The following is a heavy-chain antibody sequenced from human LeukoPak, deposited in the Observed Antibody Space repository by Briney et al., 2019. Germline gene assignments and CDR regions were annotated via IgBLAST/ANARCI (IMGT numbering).Heavy chain of an antibody. Sequence: GGSLRLSCAASGFTVSSNYMSWVRQAPGKGLEWVSVIYSGGSTYYADSVKGRFTISRDNSKNTLYLQMNSLRAEDTAVYYCARVGLSGSYYRLPSGLVDYWGQGTLVTVSS. D-gene: IGHD1-26*01. V-gene: IGHV3-53*01. J-gene: IGHJ4*02. CDR3: ARVGLSGSYYRLPSGLVDY. CDR1: GFTVSSNY. CDR2: IYSGGST.